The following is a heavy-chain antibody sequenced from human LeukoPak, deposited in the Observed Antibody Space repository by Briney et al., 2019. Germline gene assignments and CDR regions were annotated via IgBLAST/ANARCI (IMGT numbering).Heavy chain of an antibody. V-gene: IGHV5-51*01. J-gene: IGHJ5*02. Sequence: GESLKISCKGSGYSFTSYWISWVRQMPGKGLEWMGIIYPGDSDTRYSPSFQGQVTISADKSISTAYLQWSSLKASDTAMYYCARHLGDPEWLLFLLPNWFDPWGQGTLVTVSS. CDR1: GYSFTSYW. D-gene: IGHD3-3*01. CDR3: ARHLGDPEWLLFLLPNWFDP. CDR2: IYPGDSDT.